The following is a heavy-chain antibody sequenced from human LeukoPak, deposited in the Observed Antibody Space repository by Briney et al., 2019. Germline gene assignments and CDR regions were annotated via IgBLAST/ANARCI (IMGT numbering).Heavy chain of an antibody. Sequence: SETLSLNCTVSGGSISSDDFYRNWIRQHRGKGREWIVYICYSGSTYYNPARKSRVTISVNRTKKQFSLKLSSVTAADTAVYYCARGPRRITMIVVVPSPLDYWGQGALVTVSS. CDR2: ICYSGST. CDR1: GGSISSDDFY. CDR3: ARGPRRITMIVVVPSPLDY. D-gene: IGHD3-22*01. V-gene: IGHV4-31*03. J-gene: IGHJ4*02.